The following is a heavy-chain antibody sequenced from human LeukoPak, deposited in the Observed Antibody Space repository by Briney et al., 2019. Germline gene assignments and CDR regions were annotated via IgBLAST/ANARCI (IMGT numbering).Heavy chain of an antibody. CDR3: AREAGSSWSLGYFGY. CDR2: IWYDGSNK. V-gene: IGHV3-33*01. Sequence: GGSLRLSRAASGFTFSSYGMHWVRQAPGKGLEWVAVIWYDGSNKYYADSVKGRFTISRDNSKNTLYLQMNSLRAEDTAVYYCAREAGSSWSLGYFGYWGQGTLVTVSS. CDR1: GFTFSSYG. J-gene: IGHJ4*02. D-gene: IGHD6-13*01.